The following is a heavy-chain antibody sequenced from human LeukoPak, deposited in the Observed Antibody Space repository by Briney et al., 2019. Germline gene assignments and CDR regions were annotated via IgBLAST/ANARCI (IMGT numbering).Heavy chain of an antibody. D-gene: IGHD3-9*01. J-gene: IGHJ4*02. Sequence: ASVKVSCKASGYTFASYYMHWVRQAPGQGLEWMGIINPSGGSTSYAQKFQGRVTMTRDTSTSTVYMELSSLRSEDTAVYYCARMEDDYDILTGYRYWGQGTLVTVSS. CDR2: INPSGGST. CDR1: GYTFASYY. CDR3: ARMEDDYDILTGYRY. V-gene: IGHV1-46*01.